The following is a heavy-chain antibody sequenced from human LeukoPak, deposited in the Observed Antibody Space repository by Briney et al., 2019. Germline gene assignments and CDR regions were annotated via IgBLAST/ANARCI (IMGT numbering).Heavy chain of an antibody. CDR3: ARGALGYCSSTSCYAAEYYYYYYGMDV. Sequence: ASVKVSCKASGYTFTSYGISWVRQAPGQGLEWMGWISAYNGNTNYARKLQGRVTMTTDTSTSTAYMELRSLRSDDTAVYYCARGALGYCSSTSCYAAEYYYYYYGMDVWGQGTTVTVSS. CDR2: ISAYNGNT. J-gene: IGHJ6*02. D-gene: IGHD2-2*01. V-gene: IGHV1-18*01. CDR1: GYTFTSYG.